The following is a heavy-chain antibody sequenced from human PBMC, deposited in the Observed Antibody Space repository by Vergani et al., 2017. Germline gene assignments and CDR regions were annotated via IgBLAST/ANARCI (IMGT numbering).Heavy chain of an antibody. V-gene: IGHV4-34*01. CDR2: INHSGST. D-gene: IGHD3-3*01. CDR3: AREGPCRNDFWSGYYIPYYYYYYMDV. CDR1: GGSFSGYY. Sequence: QVQLQQWGAGLLKPSETLSLTCAVYGGSFSGYYWSWIRQPPGKGLEWIGEINHSGSTNYNPSLKSRVTISVDTSKNQFSLKLSSVTAADTAVYYCAREGPCRNDFWSGYYIPYYYYYYMDVWGKGTTVTVSS. J-gene: IGHJ6*03.